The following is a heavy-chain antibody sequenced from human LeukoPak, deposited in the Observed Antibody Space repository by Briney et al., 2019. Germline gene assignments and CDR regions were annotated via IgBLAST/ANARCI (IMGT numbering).Heavy chain of an antibody. V-gene: IGHV1-2*02. CDR2: INPNSGGT. D-gene: IGHD3-10*01. J-gene: IGHJ4*02. CDR1: GYTFTGYY. CDR3: ARRPVRGVIIPLRSGIDY. Sequence: ASVKVSCKASGYTFTGYYMHWVRQAPGQGLEWMGWINPNSGGTNYAQKFQGRVTMTRDTSISTAYMELSRLRSDDTAVYYCARRPVRGVIIPLRSGIDYWGQGTLVTVSS.